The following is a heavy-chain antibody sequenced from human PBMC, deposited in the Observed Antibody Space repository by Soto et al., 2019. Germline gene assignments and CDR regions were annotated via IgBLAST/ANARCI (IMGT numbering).Heavy chain of an antibody. Sequence: PSETLSLTCTVSGGSVSSGSYYWSWIRQPPGKGLEWIGYIYYSGSTNYNPSLKSRVTISVDTSKNQFSLKLSSVTAADTAVYSCARAPPPGYDILTGYPVEDPRFDYWGQGTLVTVSS. CDR3: ARAPPPGYDILTGYPVEDPRFDY. V-gene: IGHV4-61*01. D-gene: IGHD3-9*01. J-gene: IGHJ4*02. CDR1: GGSVSSGSYY. CDR2: IYYSGST.